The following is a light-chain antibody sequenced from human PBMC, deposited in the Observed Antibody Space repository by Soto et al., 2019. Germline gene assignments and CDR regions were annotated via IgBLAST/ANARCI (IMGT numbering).Light chain of an antibody. J-gene: IGKJ5*01. Sequence: EIVLTQSPGTLSLSPGERATLSCRASQSVSSTYLAWYQQKPGQAPRLLIYGASSRATGIPDGFIGSGSGTDFTLTISRLEPEDFAVYYCQQYGSSPPITFGQGTRLEIK. CDR1: QSVSSTY. CDR3: QQYGSSPPIT. CDR2: GAS. V-gene: IGKV3-20*01.